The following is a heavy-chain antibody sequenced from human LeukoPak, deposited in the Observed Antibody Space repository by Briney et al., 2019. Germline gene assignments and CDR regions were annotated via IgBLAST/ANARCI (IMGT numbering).Heavy chain of an antibody. CDR3: AIVAVAGTKDY. CDR2: ISAYNGNT. CDR1: GYTFTNYD. J-gene: IGHJ4*02. D-gene: IGHD6-19*01. Sequence: ASVKVSCKASGYTFTNYDITWVRQAPGQGLEWVGWISAYNGNTNYAQKLQGRVTMTTDTSTTTAYMELRSLRSDDTAVYYCAIVAVAGTKDYWGQGTLVTVSS. V-gene: IGHV1-18*01.